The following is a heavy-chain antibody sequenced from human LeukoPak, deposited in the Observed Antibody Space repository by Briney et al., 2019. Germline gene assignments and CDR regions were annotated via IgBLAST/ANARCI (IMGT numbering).Heavy chain of an antibody. D-gene: IGHD1-26*01. CDR1: GFTFDDYA. CDR2: ISYDGSNK. CDR3: ARVRDSGRWGAFDI. Sequence: PGGSLRLSCAASGFTFDDYAMHWVRQAPGKGLEWVALISYDGSNKYYADSVKGRFTISRDNSKNTVYLQMNSLRAEDTAVYYCARVRDSGRWGAFDIWGQGTMVTVSS. V-gene: IGHV3-30-3*01. J-gene: IGHJ3*02.